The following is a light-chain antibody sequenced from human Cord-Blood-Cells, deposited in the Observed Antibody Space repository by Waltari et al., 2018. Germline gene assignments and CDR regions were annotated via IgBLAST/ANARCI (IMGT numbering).Light chain of an antibody. CDR3: QQANSLQLT. V-gene: IGKV1D-12*01. Sequence: DIQMTQSPSSVSASVGDRVTITCRASQGISSWLAWYQQKPGKAPKLLIYAASSLQSGVPARFSGRGSWTDFTLTNSRLRPEDCATYYWQQANSLQLTFGGGTKVEIK. CDR2: AAS. CDR1: QGISSW. J-gene: IGKJ4*01.